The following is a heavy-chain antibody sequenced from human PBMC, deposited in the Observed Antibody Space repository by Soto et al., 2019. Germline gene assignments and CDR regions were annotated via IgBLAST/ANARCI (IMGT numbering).Heavy chain of an antibody. CDR3: ASLQNNWFDP. J-gene: IGHJ5*02. CDR1: GGSISSNY. V-gene: IGHV4-4*07. Sequence: SETLSLTCTVFGGSISSNYWTWIRQPAGKGLEWIGRIYMSGSTNYNPSLKSRVTMSMDTSNNQFSLKLRFVTAADTAVYYCASLQNNWFDPWGQGTLVTVSS. CDR2: IYMSGST.